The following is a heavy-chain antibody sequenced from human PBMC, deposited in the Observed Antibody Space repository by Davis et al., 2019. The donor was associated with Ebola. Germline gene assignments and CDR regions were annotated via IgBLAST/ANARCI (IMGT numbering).Heavy chain of an antibody. D-gene: IGHD2-2*01. CDR2: IYYSGTT. CDR1: AGSIASSSYY. V-gene: IGHV4-39*01. Sequence: MPSETLSLTCTVSAGSIASSSYYWAWIRQPPGKGLEWIGRIYYSGTTYYNPSLKSRVTISVDTSQNQFSLGVRSVTAADTAVYYCARRMVGYCTSVSCSSSHFDFWGQGTLVTVSS. J-gene: IGHJ4*02. CDR3: ARRMVGYCTSVSCSSSHFDF.